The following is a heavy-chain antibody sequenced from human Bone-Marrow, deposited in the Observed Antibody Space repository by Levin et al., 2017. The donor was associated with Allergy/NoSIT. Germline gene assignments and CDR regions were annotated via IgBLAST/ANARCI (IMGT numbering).Heavy chain of an antibody. V-gene: IGHV1-18*01. CDR2: TNIYKGNT. J-gene: IGHJ4*02. CDR3: GRAFHYRVWDSTSPFDY. CDR1: GYTFTSYG. Sequence: GASVKVSCKASGYTFTSYGISWVRQAPGQGLEWMAYTNIYKGNTNYAQKFQGRVTVTIDTSTSTAYMELRSLRSDDTAVYYCGRAFHYRVWDSTSPFDYWGQGTLVTVSS. D-gene: IGHD2/OR15-2a*01.